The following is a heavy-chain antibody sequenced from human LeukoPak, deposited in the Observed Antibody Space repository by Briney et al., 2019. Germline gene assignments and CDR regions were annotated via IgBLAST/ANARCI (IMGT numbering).Heavy chain of an antibody. CDR3: ARGEGRITIFGVTSNWFDP. V-gene: IGHV1-46*01. J-gene: IGHJ5*02. Sequence: ASVKVSCKASGYTFTSYYMHWVRQAPGQGLEWMGIINPSGGSTSYAQKFQGRVTMTRDMSTSTVYMELSSLRSEDTAVYYCARGEGRITIFGVTSNWFDPWGQRTLVTVSS. D-gene: IGHD3-3*01. CDR2: INPSGGST. CDR1: GYTFTSYY.